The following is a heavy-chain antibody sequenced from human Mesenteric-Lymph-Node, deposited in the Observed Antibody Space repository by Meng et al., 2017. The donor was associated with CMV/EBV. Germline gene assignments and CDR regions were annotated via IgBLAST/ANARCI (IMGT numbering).Heavy chain of an antibody. V-gene: IGHV1-2*02. J-gene: IGHJ4*02. D-gene: IGHD6-6*01. CDR1: GYTFTGYY. CDR2: IAPNSRAT. Sequence: ASVKVSCKASGYTFTGYYIHWVRQAPGQGLEWVGWIAPNSRATNYAQKVQGRVTMTSDTSISIVYMELSRLTSDDTAVYYCARQTGSSHYFDYWGQGTRVTVSS. CDR3: ARQTGSSHYFDY.